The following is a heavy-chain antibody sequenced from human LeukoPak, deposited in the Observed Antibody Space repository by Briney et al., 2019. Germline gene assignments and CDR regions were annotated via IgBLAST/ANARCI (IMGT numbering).Heavy chain of an antibody. V-gene: IGHV4-39*01. CDR2: IYYSGST. D-gene: IGHD6-13*01. J-gene: IGHJ4*02. Sequence: PSETLSLTCTVSGGSISSSSYYWGWIRQPPGKGLEWIGSIYYSGSTYYNPSLKSRVTISVDTSKNQFSLKLSSVTAADTAVYYCARGRRGIAAAGPPGRFDYWGQGTLVTVSS. CDR1: GGSISSSSYY. CDR3: ARGRRGIAAAGPPGRFDY.